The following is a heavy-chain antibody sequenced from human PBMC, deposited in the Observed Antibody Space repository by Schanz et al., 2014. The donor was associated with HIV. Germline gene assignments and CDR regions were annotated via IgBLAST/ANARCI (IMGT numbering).Heavy chain of an antibody. V-gene: IGHV1-46*01. D-gene: IGHD2-15*01. CDR3: ARTHYSVVSSRAMDV. J-gene: IGHJ6*02. Sequence: QVQLVQSGAEVKKPGSSVKVSCKASGGTFRNHAINWVRQAPGQGLEWMGMIKTSGGTTTYAQKFQGRVTLTRDTTATTVYMELSSLKSEDTAVYYCARTHYSVVSSRAMDVWGQGTTVTVSS. CDR1: GGTFRNHA. CDR2: IKTSGGTT.